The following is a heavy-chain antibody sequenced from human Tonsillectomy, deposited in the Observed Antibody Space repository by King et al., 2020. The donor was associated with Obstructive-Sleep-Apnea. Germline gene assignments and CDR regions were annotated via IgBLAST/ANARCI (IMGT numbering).Heavy chain of an antibody. CDR2: ITTNGDIT. CDR3: GSDGQFDL. Sequence: EVQLVESGGGLVQPGGSLRLSCSGSGLTFSGYGLHWVRQAPGKGLESVSAITTNGDITYYADSVKGRFSISRDDSKNTLYLQMSSLRAEDTAVYYCGSDGQFDLWGRGTLVTVSS. V-gene: IGHV3-64D*06. J-gene: IGHJ2*01. CDR1: GLTFSGYG.